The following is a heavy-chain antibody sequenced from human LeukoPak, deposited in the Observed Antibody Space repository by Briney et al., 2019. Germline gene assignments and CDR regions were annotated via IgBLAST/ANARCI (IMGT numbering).Heavy chain of an antibody. V-gene: IGHV3-74*01. CDR2: INNDGGRT. Sequence: GGSLRLSCAASGVTLSGDWMDCVCQAPGEGLVWVSRINNDGGRTTYADAVKGRFTISRDNAKNTLYLQMNSLSADDTAVYYCVREPYCSGGSCYTSGFDCWGQGTLVTVSS. J-gene: IGHJ4*02. CDR1: GVTLSGDW. CDR3: VREPYCSGGSCYTSGFDC. D-gene: IGHD2-15*01.